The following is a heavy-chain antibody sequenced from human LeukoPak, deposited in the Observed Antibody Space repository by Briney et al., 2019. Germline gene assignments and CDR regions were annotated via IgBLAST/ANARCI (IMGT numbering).Heavy chain of an antibody. CDR1: GFTFSYFG. Sequence: GGSLRLSCAASGFTFSYFGMHWVRQAPGKGLEWVAVISYDGSKKYYAESVKGRFTISRDNSKSTLYLQMNRLRADDKALYYCVKDRSGAAAGIRLDSWGQETLLTVSS. V-gene: IGHV3-30*18. CDR2: ISYDGSKK. CDR3: VKDRSGAAAGIRLDS. J-gene: IGHJ4*02. D-gene: IGHD6-13*01.